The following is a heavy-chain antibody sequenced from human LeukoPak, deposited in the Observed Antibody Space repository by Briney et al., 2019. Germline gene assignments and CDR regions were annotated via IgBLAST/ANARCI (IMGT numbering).Heavy chain of an antibody. D-gene: IGHD3-10*01. CDR1: GFTFSSYA. CDR3: ARPGELLNYYYYMDV. Sequence: GGSLRLSCAASGFTFSSYAMYWVRQAPGKGLEWVALISYDGSHKYYADSVKGRFTISRDNSKNTLYLQMNSLRAEDTAVYYCARPGELLNYYYYMDVWGKGTTVTVFS. V-gene: IGHV3-30-3*01. J-gene: IGHJ6*03. CDR2: ISYDGSHK.